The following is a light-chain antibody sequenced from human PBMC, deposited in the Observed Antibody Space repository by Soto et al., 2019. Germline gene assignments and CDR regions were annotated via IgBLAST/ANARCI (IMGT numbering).Light chain of an antibody. J-gene: IGKJ3*01. CDR2: GAS. Sequence: DTALTQSPGTLSLSPGERDTLSCRASHSVSTTYLAWSQQTPGQAPRLIIYGASTRATGIPDTFSGSASGTDITLTLTIRELDDLAVYYCQHYSRSPGLCTFGPGTKVDIK. CDR3: QHYSRSPGLCT. CDR1: HSVSTTY. V-gene: IGKV3-20*01.